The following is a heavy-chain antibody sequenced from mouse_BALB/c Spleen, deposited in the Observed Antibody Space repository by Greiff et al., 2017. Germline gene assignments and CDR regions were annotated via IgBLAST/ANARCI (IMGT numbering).Heavy chain of an antibody. CDR1: GFSLTGYG. J-gene: IGHJ3*01. CDR3: ARGNYGSAWFAY. V-gene: IGHV2-6-7*01. D-gene: IGHD1-1*02. Sequence: QVQLKQSGPGLVAPSQSLSITCTVSGFSLTGYGVNWVRQPPGKGLEWLGMIWGDGSTDYNSALKSRLSISKDNSTSHVFLKMNSLQTDDTARYYCARGNYGSAWFAYWGQGTLVTVSA. CDR2: IWGDGST.